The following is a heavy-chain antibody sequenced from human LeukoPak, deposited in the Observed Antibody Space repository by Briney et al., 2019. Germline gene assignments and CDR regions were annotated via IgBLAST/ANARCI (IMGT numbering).Heavy chain of an antibody. J-gene: IGHJ4*02. CDR2: IDISGGST. CDR3: ANEVRPNDY. CDR1: GFSFSSHA. V-gene: IGHV3-23*01. Sequence: GGSLRLSCAASGFSFSSHAMCWVRQAPGKGLEWVSSIDISGGSTYYADSVQGRFTISRDNSKNTLYLQMNSLRAEDTALYYCANEVRPNDYWGQGTLATVSS. D-gene: IGHD1-1*01.